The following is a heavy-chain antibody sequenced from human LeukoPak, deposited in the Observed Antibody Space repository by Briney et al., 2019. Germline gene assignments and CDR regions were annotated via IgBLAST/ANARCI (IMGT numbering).Heavy chain of an antibody. D-gene: IGHD1-26*01. J-gene: IGHJ3*02. V-gene: IGHV4-34*01. CDR3: ARARIVGATARDAFDI. CDR2: INHSGST. Sequence: PSETLSLTCAVYGGSFSGYYWSWIRQPPGEGLEWIGEINHSGSTNYNPSLKSRVTISVDTSKNQFSLKLSSVTAADTAVYYCARARIVGATARDAFDIWGQGTMVTVSS. CDR1: GGSFSGYY.